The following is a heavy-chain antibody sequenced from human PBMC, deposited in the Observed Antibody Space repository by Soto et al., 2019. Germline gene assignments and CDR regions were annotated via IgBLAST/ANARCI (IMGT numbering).Heavy chain of an antibody. CDR1: GGSIIRYY. Sequence: SETLSLTCTVSGGSIIRYYWSWIRQPPGKGLEWIGYIYYSGSTNYNPSLKSRVTISVDTSKNQFSLKLSSVTAADTAVYYCASSGIYYDFWSGYAHWGQGTLVTVSS. CDR2: IYYSGST. J-gene: IGHJ4*02. D-gene: IGHD3-3*01. CDR3: ASSGIYYDFWSGYAH. V-gene: IGHV4-59*01.